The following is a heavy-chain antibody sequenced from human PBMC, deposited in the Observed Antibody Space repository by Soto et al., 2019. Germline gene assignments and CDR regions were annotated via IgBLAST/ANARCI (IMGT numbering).Heavy chain of an antibody. CDR1: GYTFTGYY. Sequence: SVKVACKASGYTFTGYYMHWVRQAPVQGLEWMGWINPNSGGTNYAQKFQGRVTMTRDTSISTAYMELSRLRSDDTAVYYCARDPGYSSGWAQQNYCDYWGQGTLVTVSS. D-gene: IGHD6-19*01. V-gene: IGHV1-2*02. J-gene: IGHJ4*01. CDR2: INPNSGGT. CDR3: ARDPGYSSGWAQQNYCDY.